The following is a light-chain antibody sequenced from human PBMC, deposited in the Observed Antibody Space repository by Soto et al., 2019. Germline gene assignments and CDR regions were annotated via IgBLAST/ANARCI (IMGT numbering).Light chain of an antibody. V-gene: IGLV2-8*01. J-gene: IGLJ2*01. Sequence: QSALTQPPSASGSPGQSVTISCTGTSSDVGGYNYVSWYQQHPGKAPTFMIYEVSKRPSGVPDRFSGSKSGNTASLTVSGLQADDEADYYCSSYAGSNSPVIFGGGTKVTVL. CDR2: EVS. CDR3: SSYAGSNSPVI. CDR1: SSDVGGYNY.